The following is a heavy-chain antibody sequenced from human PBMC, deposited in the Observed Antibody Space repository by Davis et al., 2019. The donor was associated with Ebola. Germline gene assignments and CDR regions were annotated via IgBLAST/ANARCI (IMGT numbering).Heavy chain of an antibody. D-gene: IGHD3-22*01. V-gene: IGHV3-30-3*02. CDR1: GFTFSSYA. Sequence: GESLKISCAASGFTFSSYAMHWVRQAPGKGLEWVAVISYDGSNKYYADSVKGRFTISRDNSKNTLYLQMNSLRAEDTAVYYCAKRGGYYYDSSGYYSLRDYWGQGTLVTVSS. CDR2: ISYDGSNK. J-gene: IGHJ4*02. CDR3: AKRGGYYYDSSGYYSLRDY.